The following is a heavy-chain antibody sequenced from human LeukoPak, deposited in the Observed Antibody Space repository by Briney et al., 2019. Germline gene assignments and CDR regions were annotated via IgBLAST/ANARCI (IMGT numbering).Heavy chain of an antibody. Sequence: ASVKVSCKASGYTFTSFDINWVRQATGQGPEWMGWMIPNSGNTGYAQKFQGRVTMTRDTSINTAYMELSSLGSEDTAVYYCARNHVPTGLRDVWGTGTPVIVSS. CDR1: GYTFTSFD. V-gene: IGHV1-8*01. CDR2: MIPNSGNT. D-gene: IGHD5-12*01. CDR3: ARNHVPTGLRDV. J-gene: IGHJ6*04.